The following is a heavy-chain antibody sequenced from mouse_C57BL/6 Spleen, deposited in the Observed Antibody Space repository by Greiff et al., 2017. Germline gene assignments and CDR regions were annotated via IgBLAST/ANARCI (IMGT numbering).Heavy chain of an antibody. CDR2: ISYSGST. CDR1: GYSITSGYD. J-gene: IGHJ4*01. V-gene: IGHV3-1*01. D-gene: IGHD2-10*02. CDR3: ARGGYGNYAMDY. Sequence: EVHLVESGPGMVKPSQSLSLTCTVTGYSITSGYDWHWIRHFPGNKLEWMGYISYSGSTNYNPSLKSRISITHDTSKNHFFLKLNSVTTEDTATYYCARGGYGNYAMDYWGQGTSVTVSS.